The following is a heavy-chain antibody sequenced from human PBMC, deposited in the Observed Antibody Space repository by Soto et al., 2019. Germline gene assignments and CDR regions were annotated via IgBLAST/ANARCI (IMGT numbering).Heavy chain of an antibody. CDR1: GGTFSSYA. D-gene: IGHD5-12*01. V-gene: IGHV1-69*12. CDR3: AREQDSGNVIKLLYYYGMGV. Sequence: QVQLVQSGAEVKKPGSSVKVSCKASGGTFSSYAISWVRQAPGQGLEWMGGIIPIFGTANYAQKFQGRVTITADESTSTAYMELSSLRSEDTAVYYWAREQDSGNVIKLLYYYGMGVWGQGTTVTVSS. J-gene: IGHJ6*02. CDR2: IIPIFGTA.